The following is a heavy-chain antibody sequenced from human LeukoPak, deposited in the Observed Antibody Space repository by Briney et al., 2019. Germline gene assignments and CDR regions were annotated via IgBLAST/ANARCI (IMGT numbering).Heavy chain of an antibody. CDR1: GGSISSGGYY. J-gene: IGHJ5*02. CDR2: IYYSGST. V-gene: IGHV4-31*03. D-gene: IGHD3-10*01. CDR3: ARVSMVRGRRTGFDP. Sequence: SQTLSLTCTVSGGSISSGGYYWSWIRQHPGKGLEWIGYIYYSGSTYYNPSLKSRVTISVDTSKNQFSLKLSSVTAADTAVYYCARVSMVRGRRTGFDPWGQGTLVTVSP.